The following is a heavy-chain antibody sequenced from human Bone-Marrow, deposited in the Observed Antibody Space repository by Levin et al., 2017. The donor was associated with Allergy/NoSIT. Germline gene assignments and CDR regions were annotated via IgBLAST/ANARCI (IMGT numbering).Heavy chain of an antibody. V-gene: IGHV3-66*01. CDR3: ATATDYDVWTFDF. D-gene: IGHD3-3*01. J-gene: IGHJ4*02. CDR2: IYSGGST. CDR1: GFTVSDNY. Sequence: GGSLRLSCAASGFTVSDNYMSWVRQTPGKGLQWVSSIYSGGSTYYSDSVRGRVIISRDKSENTVYLQMNSLRAEDTALYYCATATDYDVWTFDFWGQGILVTVSS.